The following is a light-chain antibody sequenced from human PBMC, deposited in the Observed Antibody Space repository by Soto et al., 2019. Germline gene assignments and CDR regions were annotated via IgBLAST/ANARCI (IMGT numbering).Light chain of an antibody. CDR3: CSYTRTSNHYF. CDR2: EVR. CDR1: SSDIGGYDY. V-gene: IGLV2-14*01. Sequence: QSALTQPASVSGSPGQSITISCTGTSSDIGGYDYVSWYQQRPGKAPKLMIYEVRNRPSGVSNRFSGSKSGNTASLTISGLQAEDEAVYYCCSYTRTSNHYFFGSGTKVTVL. J-gene: IGLJ1*01.